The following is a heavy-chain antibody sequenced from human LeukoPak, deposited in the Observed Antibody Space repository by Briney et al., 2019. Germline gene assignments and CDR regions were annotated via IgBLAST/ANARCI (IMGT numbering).Heavy chain of an antibody. D-gene: IGHD2-2*01. V-gene: IGHV4-59*01. Sequence: SETLSLTCTVSGGSISSYYWSWIRQPPGKGLEWIGYIYYSGSTNYNPSLKSRVTISVDTSKNQFSLKLSSVTAADTAVYYCARLSPLYCSSTSCYAGRGVWFDSWGQGTLVTVSS. CDR3: ARLSPLYCSSTSCYAGRGVWFDS. CDR1: GGSISSYY. J-gene: IGHJ5*01. CDR2: IYYSGST.